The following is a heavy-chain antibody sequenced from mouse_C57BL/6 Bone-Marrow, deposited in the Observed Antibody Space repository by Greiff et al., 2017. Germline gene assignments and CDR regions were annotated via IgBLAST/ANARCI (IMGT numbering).Heavy chain of an antibody. CDR2: INPSTGGT. CDR1: GYSFTGYY. Sequence: VQLKHSGPELVKPGASVKISCKASGYSFTGYYMNWVKQSPEKSLEWIGEINPSTGGTTYNQKFKAKATLTVDKSSSTAYMQLKSLTSEDSAVYYCARELNWDVKAWFAYWGQGTLVTVSA. CDR3: ARELNWDVKAWFAY. V-gene: IGHV1-42*01. J-gene: IGHJ3*01. D-gene: IGHD4-1*02.